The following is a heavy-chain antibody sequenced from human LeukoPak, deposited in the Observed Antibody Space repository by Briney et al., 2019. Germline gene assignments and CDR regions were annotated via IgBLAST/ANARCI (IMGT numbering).Heavy chain of an antibody. D-gene: IGHD5-24*01. CDR2: IYYSGST. Sequence: SETLSLTCTVSGGSISSSSYYWGWIRQPPGKGLEWIGSIYYSGSTYYNPSLKSRVTISVDTSKNQFSLKLSSVTAADTAVYYCARLRGRWLQPFDYWGQGALVTVSS. J-gene: IGHJ4*02. CDR3: ARLRGRWLQPFDY. V-gene: IGHV4-39*01. CDR1: GGSISSSSYY.